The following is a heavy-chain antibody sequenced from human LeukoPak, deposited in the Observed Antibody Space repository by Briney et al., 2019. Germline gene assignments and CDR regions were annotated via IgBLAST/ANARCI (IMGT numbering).Heavy chain of an antibody. J-gene: IGHJ4*02. CDR2: ISGSGGST. CDR1: GFTFSGYG. CDR3: AKYGSGSWFFDY. V-gene: IGHV3-23*01. Sequence: GGSLRLSCAAPGFTFSGYGMSWVRQAPGKGLEWVSAISGSGGSTYYADSVKGRFTISRDNSKNTLYLQMNSLRAEDTAVYYCAKYGSGSWFFDYWGQGTLVTVSS. D-gene: IGHD3-10*01.